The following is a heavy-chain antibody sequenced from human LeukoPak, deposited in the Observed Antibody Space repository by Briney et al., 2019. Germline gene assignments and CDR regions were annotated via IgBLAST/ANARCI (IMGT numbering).Heavy chain of an antibody. Sequence: GGPLRLSCAGSGFAVSNNYMSWVRQAPGKGLEWVSLIYSGDIPYYVDSVKGRFTISRDNSRNMLYLQMNSLRVEDTAVYYCTRDSTTFRFGYWGQGTLVTVSS. J-gene: IGHJ4*02. CDR2: IYSGDIP. V-gene: IGHV3-53*01. CDR1: GFAVSNNY. D-gene: IGHD1-26*01. CDR3: TRDSTTFRFGY.